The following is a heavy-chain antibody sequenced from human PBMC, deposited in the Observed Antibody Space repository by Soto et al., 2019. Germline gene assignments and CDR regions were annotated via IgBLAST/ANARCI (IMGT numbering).Heavy chain of an antibody. Sequence: SETLSLTCAVYGGSFSGYYWSWIRQPPGKGLEWIGEINHSGSTNYNPSLKSRVTISVDTSKNQFSLKLSSVTAADTAVYYCARAHRDLQQLVHYYYGMNVWGQGTTVTVS. CDR2: INHSGST. CDR3: ARAHRDLQQLVHYYYGMNV. CDR1: GGSFSGYY. J-gene: IGHJ6*02. D-gene: IGHD6-13*01. V-gene: IGHV4-34*01.